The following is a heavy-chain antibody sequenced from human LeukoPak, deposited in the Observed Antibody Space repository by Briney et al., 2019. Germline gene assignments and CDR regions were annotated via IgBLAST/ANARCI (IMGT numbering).Heavy chain of an antibody. CDR3: ARAPSNAHFDY. J-gene: IGHJ4*02. Sequence: PGGSLRLSCAASGFTVRNNYMSWVRQAPGKGLEWVSLIYSGGSTYYAESVKGRFTISRDNSNNTVYLQMNSLRAEDTAVYYCARAPSNAHFDYWGQGTLVTVSS. D-gene: IGHD3-3*02. V-gene: IGHV3-66*01. CDR2: IYSGGST. CDR1: GFTVRNNY.